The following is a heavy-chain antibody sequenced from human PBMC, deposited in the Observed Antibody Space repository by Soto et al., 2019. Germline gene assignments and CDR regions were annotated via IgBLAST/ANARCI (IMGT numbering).Heavy chain of an antibody. CDR1: GGSISSGGYY. D-gene: IGHD3-16*02. Sequence: SETLSLTCTVSGGSISSGGYYWSWIRQHPGKGLEWIGYIYYSGSTYYNLSLKSRVTISVDTSKNQFSLKLSSVTAADTAVYYCASWITFGGVIVPPYYWGQGTLVTVSS. CDR2: IYYSGST. V-gene: IGHV4-31*03. CDR3: ASWITFGGVIVPPYY. J-gene: IGHJ4*02.